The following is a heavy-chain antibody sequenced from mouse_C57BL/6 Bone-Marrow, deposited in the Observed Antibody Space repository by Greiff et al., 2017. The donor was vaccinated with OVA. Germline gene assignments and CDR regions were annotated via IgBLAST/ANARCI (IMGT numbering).Heavy chain of an antibody. D-gene: IGHD4-1*01. CDR1: GYTFTDYY. CDR3: ARGKLGLSFFDY. CDR2: INPYNGGT. V-gene: IGHV1-19*01. J-gene: IGHJ2*01. Sequence: VQLQQSGPVLVKPGASVKMSCTASGYTFTDYYMNWVKQSHGKSLEWIGDINPYNGGTSYNQKFKGKATLTVDKSSSTAYMELNSLTSEDSAVYYCARGKLGLSFFDYWGQGTTLTVSS.